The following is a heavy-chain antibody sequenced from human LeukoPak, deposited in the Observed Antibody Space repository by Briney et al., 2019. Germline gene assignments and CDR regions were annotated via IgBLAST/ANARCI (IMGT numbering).Heavy chain of an antibody. CDR2: IYTSGST. CDR3: ARVSGYCSGGSCPPVGI. CDR1: GGSISSGSYY. Sequence: SQTLSLTCTVSGGSISSGSYYWSWIRQPAGKGLEWIGRIYTSGSTNYNPSLKSRVTISVDTSKNQFSLKLSSVTAADTAVYYCARVSGYCSGGSCPPVGIWGQGTMATVSS. V-gene: IGHV4-61*02. D-gene: IGHD2-15*01. J-gene: IGHJ3*02.